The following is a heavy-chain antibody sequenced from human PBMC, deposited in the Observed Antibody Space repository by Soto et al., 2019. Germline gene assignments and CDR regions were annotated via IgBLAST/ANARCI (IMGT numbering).Heavy chain of an antibody. CDR2: ISAYNGNT. D-gene: IGHD2-21*01. V-gene: IGHV1-18*01. CDR3: ANSLLVGSGLEGDCD. Sequence: QVQLVQSGAEVKKPGASVKVSCKASGYTFTSYGISWVRQAPVQGLEWMGWISAYNGNTKYAPKLQGRVTMTTVTASRTAYTELRSLRSDDTAVYYCANSLLVGSGLEGDCDWCQGTLLPVSS. CDR1: GYTFTSYG. J-gene: IGHJ1*01.